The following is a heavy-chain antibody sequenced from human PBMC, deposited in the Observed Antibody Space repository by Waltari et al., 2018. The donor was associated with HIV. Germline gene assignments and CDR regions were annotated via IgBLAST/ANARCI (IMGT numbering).Heavy chain of an antibody. J-gene: IGHJ4*02. CDR3: ARDLIGPRII. Sequence: EVQLVESGGGLVQPGGSLRLSCEASGVTFSSYSMNWVRQAPGKGLEWVSYLSSSGTTIYYADSVKGRFTISRDNAKNSLYLQMNSLRDEDTAVYYCARDLIGPRIIWGQGTLVTVSS. CDR1: GVTFSSYS. D-gene: IGHD3-16*01. V-gene: IGHV3-48*02. CDR2: LSSSGTTI.